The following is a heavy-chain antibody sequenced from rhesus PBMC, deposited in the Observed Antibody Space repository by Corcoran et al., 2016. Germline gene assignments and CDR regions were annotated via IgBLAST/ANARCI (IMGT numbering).Heavy chain of an antibody. J-gene: IGHJ4*01. CDR3: ARDPSGPYNFWSGYTFDY. CDR1: GGSISSNY. D-gene: IGHD3-3*01. CDR2: TSGSGGST. V-gene: IGHV4-173*01. Sequence: QLQLQESGPGLVTPSETLSLTCAVSGGSISSNYWSWIRQPPGKGLEWIGRTSGSGGSTDYNPSLKSRVTISTDTSKNQFSLKLNSVTAADTAVYYCARDPSGPYNFWSGYTFDYWGQGVLVTVSS.